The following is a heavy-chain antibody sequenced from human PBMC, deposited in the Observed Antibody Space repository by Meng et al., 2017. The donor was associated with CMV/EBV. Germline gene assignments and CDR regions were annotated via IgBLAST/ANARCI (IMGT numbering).Heavy chain of an antibody. CDR3: ARVGPRVTFVGFSFDF. J-gene: IGHJ4*02. Sequence: GESLKISCAASGFTFRTYNMNWVRQAPGKELEWVSSITSSSDYVRYAGSVKGRFTISRDNAKNALYLQMNNVRAEDTAVYYCARVGPRVTFVGFSFDFWGLGTLVTVSS. CDR2: ITSSSDYV. CDR1: GFTFRTYN. V-gene: IGHV3-21*01. D-gene: IGHD3/OR15-3a*01.